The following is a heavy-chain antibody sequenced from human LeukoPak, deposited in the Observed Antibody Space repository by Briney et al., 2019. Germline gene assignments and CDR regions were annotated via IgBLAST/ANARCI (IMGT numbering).Heavy chain of an antibody. V-gene: IGHV3-30*02. J-gene: IGHJ5*02. CDR1: GFPFSHYG. D-gene: IGHD3-10*01. CDR3: AKDLMRDRWFGES. CDR2: IRYDGNDK. Sequence: KPGGSLRLSCAASGFPFSHYGMHWVRQAPGKGLEWVAFIRYDGNDKFYAESVKGRFTISRDTSRNTLYLHMNSLRLEDTAVYYCAKDLMRDRWFGESWGQGTLVTVSS.